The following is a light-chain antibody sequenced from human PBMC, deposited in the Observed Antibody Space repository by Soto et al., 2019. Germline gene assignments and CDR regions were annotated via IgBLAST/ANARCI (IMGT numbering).Light chain of an antibody. J-gene: IGKJ1*01. CDR1: QAIDSW. CDR2: TGS. Sequence: DIQMTQSPSSVSASVGYRVTITCRASQAIDSWLAWYQQKPGEAPKLLIFTGSLLHSGVPPRFSGSGSGTDFTLTISSLQPEDFATYYCQQTLSFPPTFGQGTKVDIK. CDR3: QQTLSFPPT. V-gene: IGKV1-12*01.